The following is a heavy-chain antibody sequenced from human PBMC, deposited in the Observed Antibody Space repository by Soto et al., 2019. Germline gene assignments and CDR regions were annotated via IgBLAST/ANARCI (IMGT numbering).Heavy chain of an antibody. V-gene: IGHV1-46*01. CDR3: AKGRRNTF. J-gene: IGHJ4*02. CDR2: INPDGGAT. D-gene: IGHD3-10*01. CDR1: GYTFSFDY. Sequence: QVQLLQSGAEVKKPGASVKISCKASGYTFSFDYLSWVRRAPGQGLQWMGKINPDGGATTYAQSFQGRVSITSDASTGTVDMELSSLTSDDTAVYYCAKGRRNTFWGQGTLVSVSS.